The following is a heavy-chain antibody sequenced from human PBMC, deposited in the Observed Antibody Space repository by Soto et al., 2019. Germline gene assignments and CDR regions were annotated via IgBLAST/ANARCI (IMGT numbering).Heavy chain of an antibody. Sequence: QVQLVESGGGVVQPGRSLRLSCAASGFTFSSYGMHWVRQAPGKGLEWVAVIWYDGSNKYYADSVKGRFTISRDNSKNTLYLQMNSLRAEDTAVYYCIRGQQDDYYYGMDVWGQGTTVTVSS. CDR1: GFTFSSYG. V-gene: IGHV3-33*01. J-gene: IGHJ6*02. CDR3: IRGQQDDYYYGMDV. CDR2: IWYDGSNK. D-gene: IGHD6-13*01.